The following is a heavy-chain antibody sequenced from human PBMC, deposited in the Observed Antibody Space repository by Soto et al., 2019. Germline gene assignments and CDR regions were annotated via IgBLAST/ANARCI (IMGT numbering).Heavy chain of an antibody. CDR1: GGSFSGYY. D-gene: IGHD4-17*01. Sequence: PSETLSLTCAVYGGSFSGYYWSLIRQPPGKGLECIWEINHSGSTNYNPSLKSRVTISVDTSKNQFSLKLSSVTAADTAVYYCARGPRTTVTLRMGVGAPMVGWFDLWGQGTLVPSPQ. J-gene: IGHJ5*02. CDR3: ARGPRTTVTLRMGVGAPMVGWFDL. V-gene: IGHV4-34*01. CDR2: INHSGST.